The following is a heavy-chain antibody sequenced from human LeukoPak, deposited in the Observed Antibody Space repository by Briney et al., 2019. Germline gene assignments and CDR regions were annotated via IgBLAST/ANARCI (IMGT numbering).Heavy chain of an antibody. CDR1: GFTFSSYW. CDR2: ISGGTSYI. V-gene: IGHV3-21*01. J-gene: IGHJ4*02. Sequence: GGSLRLSCAASGFTFSSYWMSWVRQAPGKGLEWVSSISGGTSYIYYADSVKGRFTISRDNARNSLYLQMNSLRAEDTAVYYCAKSWGNWNYDYWGQGTLVTVSS. D-gene: IGHD1-7*01. CDR3: AKSWGNWNYDY.